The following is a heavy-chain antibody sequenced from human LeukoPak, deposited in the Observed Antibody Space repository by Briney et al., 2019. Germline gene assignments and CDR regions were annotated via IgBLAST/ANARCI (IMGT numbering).Heavy chain of an antibody. J-gene: IGHJ6*02. CDR1: GFTFSLYA. CDR3: AKTPPGSYQYGMDV. V-gene: IGHV3-23*01. CDR2: ISDGGGDT. D-gene: IGHD3-16*02. Sequence: GGSLRLSCAASGFTFSLYAMKWVRQAPGKGLEWVSVISDGGGDTYYADSVKGRFTTSRDNSKNTLYLQMNSLRAEDTAVYYCAKTPPGSYQYGMDVRGQGTTVTVSS.